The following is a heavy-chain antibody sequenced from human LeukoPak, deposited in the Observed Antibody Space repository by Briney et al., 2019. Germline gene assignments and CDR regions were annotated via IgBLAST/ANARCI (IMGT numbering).Heavy chain of an antibody. CDR2: ISSSSSTI. D-gene: IGHD4-11*01. J-gene: IGHJ6*03. V-gene: IGHV3-48*04. CDR3: ARASYSNYYYLFYHYYMDV. CDR1: GFTFSSYS. Sequence: PGGSLRLSCAASGFTFSSYSKNWVRQAPGKGLEWVSYISSSSSTIYYADSVKGRFTISRDNAKNSLYLQMNSLRAEDTAVYYCARASYSNYYYLFYHYYMDVWGKGTTVTVSS.